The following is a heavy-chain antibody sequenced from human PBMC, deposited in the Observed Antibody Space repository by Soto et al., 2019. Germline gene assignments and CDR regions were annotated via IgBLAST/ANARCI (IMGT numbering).Heavy chain of an antibody. D-gene: IGHD3-3*01. J-gene: IGHJ6*03. V-gene: IGHV1-8*01. CDR3: ARAFRAYCDFWRIKAPYYYYYMDV. CDR1: GYTFTSYD. CDR2: MNPNSGNT. Sequence: ASVKVSCKAPGYTFTSYDINWVRQATGQGLEWMGWMNPNSGNTGYAQKFQGRVTMTRNTSISTAYMELSSLRSEDTAVYYCARAFRAYCDFWRIKAPYYYYYMDVWGKGTTVTVSS.